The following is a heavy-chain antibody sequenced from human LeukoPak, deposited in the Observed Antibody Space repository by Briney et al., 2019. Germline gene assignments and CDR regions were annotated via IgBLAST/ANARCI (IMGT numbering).Heavy chain of an antibody. Sequence: AGGSLRLSCAASGFTFSSYAMSWVRRAPGKGLEWVSAISGSGGSTYYADSVKGRFTISRDNSKNTLYLQMDSLRAEDTAVYYCAKDSLVATSPFDYWGQGTLVTVSS. J-gene: IGHJ4*02. V-gene: IGHV3-23*01. CDR3: AKDSLVATSPFDY. CDR1: GFTFSSYA. D-gene: IGHD5-12*01. CDR2: ISGSGGST.